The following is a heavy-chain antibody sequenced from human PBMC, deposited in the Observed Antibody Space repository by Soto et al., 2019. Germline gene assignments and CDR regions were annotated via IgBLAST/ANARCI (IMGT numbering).Heavy chain of an antibody. J-gene: IGHJ5*02. Sequence: GGSLRLSCAASGFTFSSYAMSWVRQAPGKGLEGVSAISGSGGSTCYADSVKGRFTISRDNSKNTLYLQMNSLRAEDTAVYYCAKDNSSGYYGWSDPWGQGTLVTVSS. V-gene: IGHV3-23*01. CDR1: GFTFSSYA. D-gene: IGHD3-22*01. CDR3: AKDNSSGYYGWSDP. CDR2: ISGSGGST.